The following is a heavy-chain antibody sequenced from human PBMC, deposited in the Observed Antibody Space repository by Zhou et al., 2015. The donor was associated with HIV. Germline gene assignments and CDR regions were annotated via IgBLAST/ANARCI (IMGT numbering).Heavy chain of an antibody. CDR1: GGTFSSYT. CDR3: ARDRTIFGVVISSYSAWFDP. Sequence: QVQLVQSGAEVKKPGSSVKVSCKASGGTFSSYTISWVRQAPGQGLEWMGRIIPILGIANYAQKFQGRVTITADKSTSTAYMELSSLRSEDTAVYYCARDRTIFGVVISSYSAWFDPWGQGTLVTVSS. CDR2: IIPILGIA. D-gene: IGHD3-3*01. V-gene: IGHV1-69*08. J-gene: IGHJ5*02.